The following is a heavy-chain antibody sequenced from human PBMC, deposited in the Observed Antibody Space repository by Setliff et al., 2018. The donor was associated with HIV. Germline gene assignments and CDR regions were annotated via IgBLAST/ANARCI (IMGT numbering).Heavy chain of an antibody. J-gene: IGHJ6*02. Sequence: GGSLRLSCAASGFTFSSYAMSWVRQAPGKGLEWVSGISASGGSTYSADSVKGRFTISRDNSKNTLYLQMNSLRTEDTAVYYCVRDTFDGRSYYGWDVWGQGTTVTVSS. V-gene: IGHV3-23*01. CDR1: GFTFSSYA. D-gene: IGHD3-9*01. CDR3: VRDTFDGRSYYGWDV. CDR2: ISASGGST.